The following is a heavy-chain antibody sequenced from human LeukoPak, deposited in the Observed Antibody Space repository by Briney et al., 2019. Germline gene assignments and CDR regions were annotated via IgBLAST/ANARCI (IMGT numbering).Heavy chain of an antibody. J-gene: IGHJ3*02. D-gene: IGHD2-15*01. Sequence: SQTLSLTCTVSGGSISSGDYYWSRIRQPPGKGLEWIVYIYYSGSTYYNPSLKSRVTISVDTSKNQFSLKLSSVTAADTAVYYCARNYCSGGSCYLGDAFDIWGQGTMVTVSS. CDR1: GGSISSGDYY. V-gene: IGHV4-30-4*01. CDR3: ARNYCSGGSCYLGDAFDI. CDR2: IYYSGST.